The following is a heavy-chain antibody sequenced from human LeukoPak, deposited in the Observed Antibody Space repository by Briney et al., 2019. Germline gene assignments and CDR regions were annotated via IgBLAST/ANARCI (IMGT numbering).Heavy chain of an antibody. V-gene: IGHV3-48*03. J-gene: IGHJ5*02. CDR1: GFMFSVSE. CDR3: AKDSSGWSLS. D-gene: IGHD6-19*01. Sequence: GGSLRLSCAASGFMFSVSEMNWVRQAPGKGLEWISYINDKGSPKAYADSVKGRFLVSRDNAKNSLYLQMNSLRADDTAVYYCAKDSSGWSLSWGRRTLVTVSS. CDR2: INDKGSPK.